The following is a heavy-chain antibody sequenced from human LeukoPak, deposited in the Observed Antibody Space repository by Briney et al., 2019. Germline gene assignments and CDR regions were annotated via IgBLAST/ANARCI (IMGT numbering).Heavy chain of an antibody. CDR3: AKDGRRFLEWTPLDY. V-gene: IGHV3-23*01. CDR2: ISGSGGST. D-gene: IGHD3-3*01. Sequence: GGSLRLSCAASGFTLSSYAMSSVRQAPGRGREWVSAISGSGGSTYYADSVKGRFTISRDNSKNTLYLQMNSLRAEDTAVYYCAKDGRRFLEWTPLDYWGQGTLVTVSS. CDR1: GFTLSSYA. J-gene: IGHJ4*02.